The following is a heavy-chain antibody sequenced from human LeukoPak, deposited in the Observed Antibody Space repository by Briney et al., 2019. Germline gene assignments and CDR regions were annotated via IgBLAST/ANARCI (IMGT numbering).Heavy chain of an antibody. CDR1: GGSFSGDY. V-gene: IGHV4-34*01. D-gene: IGHD6-19*01. Sequence: SETLSLTCAVYGGSFSGDYWSWIRQPPGKGLEWIGEINHSGSTNYNPSLKSRVTISVDTSKNQFSLKLSSVTAADTAVYYCAGSGRYTFDYWGQGALVTVSS. J-gene: IGHJ4*02. CDR2: INHSGST. CDR3: AGSGRYTFDY.